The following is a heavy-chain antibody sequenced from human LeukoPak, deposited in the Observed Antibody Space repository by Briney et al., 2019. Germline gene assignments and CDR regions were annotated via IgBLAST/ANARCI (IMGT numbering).Heavy chain of an antibody. CDR2: IPPNNGDT. CDR1: GYTFSGTGWY. V-gene: IGHV1-2*02. J-gene: IGHJ4*02. D-gene: IGHD3-10*01. CDR3: ARDGPAQMVDLDY. Sequence: ASVKVSCKASGYTFSGTGWYLYWLRQAPEQGLECMGWIPPNNGDTAYAQKFEGRVAMTRDTSISTAYMELRRLRPEDTAVYFCARDGPAQMVDLDYWGQGTLVTVSS.